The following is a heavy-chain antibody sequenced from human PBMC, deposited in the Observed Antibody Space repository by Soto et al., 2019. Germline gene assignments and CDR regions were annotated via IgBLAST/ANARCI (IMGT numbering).Heavy chain of an antibody. Sequence: ASVKVSCKASGYTSTSYGISWVRQAPGQGLEWMGWISAYNGNTNYAQKLQGRVTMTTDTSTSTAYMELRSLRSDDTAVYYCARGYCSGGSCYFSYWGQGTLVTVSS. D-gene: IGHD2-15*01. J-gene: IGHJ4*02. CDR3: ARGYCSGGSCYFSY. V-gene: IGHV1-18*01. CDR1: GYTSTSYG. CDR2: ISAYNGNT.